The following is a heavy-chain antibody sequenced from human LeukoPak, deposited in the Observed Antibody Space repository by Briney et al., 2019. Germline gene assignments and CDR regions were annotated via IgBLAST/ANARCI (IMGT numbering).Heavy chain of an antibody. J-gene: IGHJ2*01. CDR3: ARWTRVTSSPLWYFDL. D-gene: IGHD2-21*02. CDR1: GFTFSSYE. CDR2: IHNGGSST. V-gene: IGHV3-48*03. Sequence: GESLRLSCVASGFTFSSYEMNWVRQAPGEGLEWVSYIHNGGSSTYYADSVKGRFTISRDNGKNSLHLQMNSLRVEDTAVYYCARWTRVTSSPLWYFDLWGRGTLVTVSS.